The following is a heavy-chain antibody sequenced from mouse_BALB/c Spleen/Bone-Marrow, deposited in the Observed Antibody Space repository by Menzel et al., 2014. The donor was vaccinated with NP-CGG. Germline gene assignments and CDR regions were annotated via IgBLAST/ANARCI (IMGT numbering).Heavy chain of an antibody. J-gene: IGHJ3*01. Sequence: VHLVESGPQLVRPGASVKISCKASGYSFTTYWMHWAKQRPGQGLEWIGMIDPSDSETILNQKFKDKATLTGDKSSGTAYMQLRSPKSEDSAVYYFTGGVLFAYWGQGTLVTVSA. CDR3: TGGVLFAY. CDR2: IDPSDSET. V-gene: IGHV1S126*01. CDR1: GYSFTTYW.